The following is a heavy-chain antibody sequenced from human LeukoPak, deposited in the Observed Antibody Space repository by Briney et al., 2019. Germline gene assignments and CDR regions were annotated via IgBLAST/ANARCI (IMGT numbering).Heavy chain of an antibody. CDR1: GYTFTGYC. V-gene: IGHV1-2*02. Sequence: ASVKVSCKASGYTFTGYCMHWVRQAPGQGLEGMGWINPNSGGANYAQKFQGRVTMTRDTSISTAYMELSSLRSEDTAVYYCASCITMVRGDFYYYGMDVWGQGTTVTVSS. J-gene: IGHJ6*02. CDR2: INPNSGGA. CDR3: ASCITMVRGDFYYYGMDV. D-gene: IGHD3-10*01.